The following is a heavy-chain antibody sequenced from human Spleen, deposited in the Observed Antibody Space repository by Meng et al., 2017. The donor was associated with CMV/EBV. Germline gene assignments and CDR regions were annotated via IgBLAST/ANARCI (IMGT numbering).Heavy chain of an antibody. Sequence: GGSLRLSCAVSGLTITNYGMSWVRQAPRKGLEWVSTITASGGVTHYADSVKGRFTISRDDSKNTLYLQMNSLRAEDTAVYYCARLAPAAAGTVTWAFDIWGQGTMVTVSS. CDR2: ITASGGVT. CDR1: GLTITNYG. CDR3: ARLAPAAAGTVTWAFDI. D-gene: IGHD6-13*01. V-gene: IGHV3-23*01. J-gene: IGHJ3*02.